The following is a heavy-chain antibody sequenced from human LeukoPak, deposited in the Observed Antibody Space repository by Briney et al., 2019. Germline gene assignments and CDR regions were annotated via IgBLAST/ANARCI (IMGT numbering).Heavy chain of an antibody. J-gene: IGHJ4*02. Sequence: ASVTVSFKSSGYTFTIYGISWVRQAPGQGLEWMGWISAYNGNTNYAQKLQGRVTMTTDTSTSTAYMELRSLRSDDTAVYYCARDGAAAGRFFDYWGQGTLVTVSS. CDR2: ISAYNGNT. CDR1: GYTFTIYG. CDR3: ARDGAAAGRFFDY. D-gene: IGHD6-13*01. V-gene: IGHV1-18*01.